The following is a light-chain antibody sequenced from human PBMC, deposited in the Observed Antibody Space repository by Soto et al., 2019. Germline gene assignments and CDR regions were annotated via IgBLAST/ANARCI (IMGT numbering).Light chain of an antibody. V-gene: IGKV1-33*01. CDR2: AAS. CDR1: HDIRND. Sequence: NELTQSPSSLSASVGDRVTITCQASHDIRNDLNWYQQKSGKAPKLLIHAASTLEAGVPSRFSGSGSGTDFTLTISGLQPEDVATYYCQQYDNLPLTFGGGTKVDIK. J-gene: IGKJ4*01. CDR3: QQYDNLPLT.